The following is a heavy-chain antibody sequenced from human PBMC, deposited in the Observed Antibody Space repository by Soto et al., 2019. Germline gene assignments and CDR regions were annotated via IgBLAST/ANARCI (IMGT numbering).Heavy chain of an antibody. D-gene: IGHD4-17*01. CDR3: AREPFGDYVGYSDP. CDR1: GDTISTGGYS. J-gene: IGHJ5*02. Sequence: QLQLQESGSRLVKSSETLSLTCAVSGDTISTGGYSWAWIRQPPGKALEWIGHTYHSGNPYYNPSPNRRVTISVYTSQNHSSLQLTAPTAADTAVYSSAREPFGDYVGYSDPWSQATLVTVSS. V-gene: IGHV4-30-2*01. CDR2: TYHSGNP.